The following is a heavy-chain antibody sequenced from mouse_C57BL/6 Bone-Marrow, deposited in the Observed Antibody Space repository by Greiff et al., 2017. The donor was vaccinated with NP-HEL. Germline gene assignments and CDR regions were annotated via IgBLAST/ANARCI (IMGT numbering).Heavy chain of an antibody. Sequence: QVHVKQSGAELVKPGASVKMSCKASGYTFTSYWITWVKQRPGQGLEWIGDIYPGSGSTNYNEKFKSKATLTVDTSSSTAYMQLSSLTSEDSAVYYCAREEFWAYWGQGTLVTVSA. J-gene: IGHJ3*01. CDR3: AREEFWAY. CDR1: GYTFTSYW. V-gene: IGHV1-55*01. CDR2: IYPGSGST.